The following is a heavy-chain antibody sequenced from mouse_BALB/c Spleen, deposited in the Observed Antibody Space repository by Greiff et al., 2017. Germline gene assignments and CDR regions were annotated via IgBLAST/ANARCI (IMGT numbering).Heavy chain of an antibody. D-gene: IGHD1-1*01. CDR1: GFNIKDTY. CDR2: IDPANGNT. J-gene: IGHJ1*01. Sequence: VQLKQSGAELVKPGASVKLSCTASGFNIKDTYMHWVKQRPEQGLEWIGRIDPANGNTKYDPKFQGKATITADTSSNTAYLQLSSLTSEDTAVYYCASYYGSLYWYFDVWGAGTTVTVSS. CDR3: ASYYGSLYWYFDV. V-gene: IGHV14-3*02.